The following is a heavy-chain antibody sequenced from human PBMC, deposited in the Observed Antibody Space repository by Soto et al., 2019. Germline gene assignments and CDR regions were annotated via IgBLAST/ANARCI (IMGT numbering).Heavy chain of an antibody. D-gene: IGHD6-19*01. CDR1: GFTFSSYA. J-gene: IGHJ5*02. CDR2: ISYDGSNK. Sequence: PGGSLRLSCAASGFTFSSYAMHWVRQAPGKGLEWVAVISYDGSNKYYADSVKGRFTISRDNSKNTLYLQMNSLRAEDTAVYYCAREFPQWLVHRGGWFDPWGQGTLVTVSS. V-gene: IGHV3-30-3*01. CDR3: AREFPQWLVHRGGWFDP.